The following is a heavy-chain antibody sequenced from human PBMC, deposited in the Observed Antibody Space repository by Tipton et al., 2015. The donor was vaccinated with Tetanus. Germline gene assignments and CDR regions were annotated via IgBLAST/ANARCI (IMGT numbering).Heavy chain of an antibody. D-gene: IGHD2-2*01. CDR3: ARGLCTSSSCPKHYFDY. J-gene: IGHJ4*02. CDR2: IRSSSITI. Sequence: SLRLSCAASGFTFNSYSMNWVRQAPGKGLEWVAYIRSSSITIYYADSVKGRFIISRDNAKNSLYLQMNSLRDEDTAVYYCARGLCTSSSCPKHYFDYWGQGTLVTVSS. V-gene: IGHV3-48*02. CDR1: GFTFNSYS.